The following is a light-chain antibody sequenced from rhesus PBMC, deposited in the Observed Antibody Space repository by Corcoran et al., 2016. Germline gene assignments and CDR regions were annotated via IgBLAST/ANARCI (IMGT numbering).Light chain of an antibody. CDR3: LQYSSSPLT. V-gene: IGKV1-22*01. CDR1: QSLSSW. Sequence: DIQMTQSPSSLSASVGDTVTITCRASQSLSSWLDWYQQKPGKAPKLLIYKASSLQSGVPSRFSGSGSGTDFTLTISSLQPEDFATYYCLQYSSSPLTFGGGTKVEIK. J-gene: IGKJ4*01. CDR2: KAS.